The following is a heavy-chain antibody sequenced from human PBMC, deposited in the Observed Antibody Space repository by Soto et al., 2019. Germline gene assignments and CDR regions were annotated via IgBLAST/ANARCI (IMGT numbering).Heavy chain of an antibody. J-gene: IGHJ4*02. V-gene: IGHV3-21*01. Sequence: EVQLVESGGGLVKPGGSLRLSCAASGFTFSSYSMNWVRQAPGKGLEWVSSISSSSSYIYYADSVKGRFTISRDNAKNSLYLQMNSLRSEDTAVYYCARDRSGWVDYWGQGTLVTVSS. D-gene: IGHD6-19*01. CDR2: ISSSSSYI. CDR1: GFTFSSYS. CDR3: ARDRSGWVDY.